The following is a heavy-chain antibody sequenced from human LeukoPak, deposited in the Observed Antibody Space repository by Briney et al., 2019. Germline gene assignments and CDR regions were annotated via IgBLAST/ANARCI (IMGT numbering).Heavy chain of an antibody. Sequence: PGGSLRLSCAGFGFIFSDCAIHWVRQASGKGLEWVGRIDTRDKGSATAYAASVRGRFAISRDDSESTAYLQMTGLKTEDTAVYFCTRDGGSWSHLDYWGQGALVTASA. CDR3: TRDGGSWSHLDY. CDR2: IDTRDKGSAT. CDR1: GFIFSDCA. D-gene: IGHD2-15*01. V-gene: IGHV3-73*01. J-gene: IGHJ4*02.